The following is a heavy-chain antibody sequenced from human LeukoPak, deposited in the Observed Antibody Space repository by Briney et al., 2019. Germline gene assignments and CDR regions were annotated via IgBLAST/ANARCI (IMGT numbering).Heavy chain of an antibody. Sequence: ASVKVSCKASGGTFSSYAISWVRQAPGQGLEWMGWMRPGSGNTGYAEGFQGRITLTRDTSTNTAFMELSSLTSEDTAVYYCARGCYYYYMDVWGKGTTVTVSS. CDR2: MRPGSGNT. CDR1: GGTFSSYA. CDR3: ARGCYYYYMDV. V-gene: IGHV1-8*02. J-gene: IGHJ6*03.